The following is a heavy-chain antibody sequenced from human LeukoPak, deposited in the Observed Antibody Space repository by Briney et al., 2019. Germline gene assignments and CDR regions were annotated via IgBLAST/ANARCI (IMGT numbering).Heavy chain of an antibody. J-gene: IGHJ3*02. CDR1: GFTFSSYD. Sequence: GGSLRLSCAASGFTFSSYDMHWVRRATGKGLEWVSAIGTAGDTYYPGSVKGRFTISRENAKNSLYLQMNSLRAGDTAVYYCARGVGPSTLDMIVVVDAFDIWGQGTMVTVSS. CDR3: ARGVGPSTLDMIVVVDAFDI. CDR2: IGTAGDT. V-gene: IGHV3-13*04. D-gene: IGHD3-22*01.